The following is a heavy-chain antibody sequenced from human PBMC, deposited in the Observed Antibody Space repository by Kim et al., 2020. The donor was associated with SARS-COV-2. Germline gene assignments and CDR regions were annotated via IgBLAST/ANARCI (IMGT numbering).Heavy chain of an antibody. CDR3: AKSRVGATIWYAFDL. D-gene: IGHD1-26*01. CDR1: GFTFSTYG. V-gene: IGHV3-30*18. Sequence: GGSLRLSCAASGFTFSTYGMHWVRQAPGKGLEWVAVISYDGSNKYYADSVKGRFTISRDNSKNTLYLQLNSLRAEDTAVFYCAKSRVGATIWYAFDLWGQGTMVTVSS. J-gene: IGHJ3*01. CDR2: ISYDGSNK.